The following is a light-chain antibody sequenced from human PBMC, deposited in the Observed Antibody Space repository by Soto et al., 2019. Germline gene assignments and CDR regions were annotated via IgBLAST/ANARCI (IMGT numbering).Light chain of an antibody. CDR3: QQYNNWPPIT. J-gene: IGKJ5*01. Sequence: EIVLTQSPGTLSLSPWERATLSCRASQSVSSSYLAWYQKKPGQAPRLLIYGASSRATGIPDRFSGSGSGTEFTLTISSLQSEDFAVYYCQQYNNWPPITFGQGTRLEIK. CDR1: QSVSSSY. V-gene: IGKV3-20*01. CDR2: GAS.